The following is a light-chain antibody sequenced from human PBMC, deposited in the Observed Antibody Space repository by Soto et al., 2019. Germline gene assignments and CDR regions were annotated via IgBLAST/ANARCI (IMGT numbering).Light chain of an antibody. CDR2: GAS. V-gene: IGKV3-20*01. CDR3: QQYGTAPWT. J-gene: IGKJ1*01. Sequence: EIVLTQSPGTLSLSPGERATLSCRASQSVSSNYLAWYQQKPGQAPRLLIYGASSRATGIPDRFSGSGSGTDFALTLSRLEPEDFAVYYSQQYGTAPWTFGQGTKVEIK. CDR1: QSVSSNY.